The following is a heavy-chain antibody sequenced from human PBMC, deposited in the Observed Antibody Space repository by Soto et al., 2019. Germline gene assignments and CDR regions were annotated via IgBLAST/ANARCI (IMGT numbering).Heavy chain of an antibody. CDR2: IYYSGST. D-gene: IGHD2-2*01. Sequence: QVQLQESGPGLVKPSQTLSLTCTVSGGSISSGDYYWSWIRQPPGKGLEWLGYIYYSGSTYYNPSLKRRVTISVDTSKNQFSLKLSSVTAADTAVYYCARAWSYCSSTSCRSDAFDIWGQGTMVTVSS. CDR3: ARAWSYCSSTSCRSDAFDI. V-gene: IGHV4-30-4*01. CDR1: GGSISSGDYY. J-gene: IGHJ3*02.